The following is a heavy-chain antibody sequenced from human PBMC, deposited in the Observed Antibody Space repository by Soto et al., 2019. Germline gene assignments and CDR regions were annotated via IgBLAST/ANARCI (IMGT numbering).Heavy chain of an antibody. Sequence: SEILSLTYPGSGGSISSRGDYWSWIRQHPGKGLEWIGYIYYSGSTYYNPSLKSRVTISVDTSKNQFSLKLSSVTAADTAVYYCARGSTVTGDAFDIWGQGTMVT. CDR2: IYYSGST. CDR1: GGSISSRGDY. D-gene: IGHD4-17*01. J-gene: IGHJ3*02. CDR3: ARGSTVTGDAFDI. V-gene: IGHV4-31*03.